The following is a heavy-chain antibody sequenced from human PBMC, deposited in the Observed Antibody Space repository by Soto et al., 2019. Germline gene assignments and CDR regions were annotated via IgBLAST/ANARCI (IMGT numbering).Heavy chain of an antibody. CDR3: GSVPN. J-gene: IGHJ1*01. CDR2: IIPIFHTT. V-gene: IGHV1-69*13. CDR1: GGSFSGQA. Sequence: SVKVSCKASGGSFSGQAVSWVRQAPGRGLEWRGGIIPIFHTTNYARKFQGRLTITADESMSTASMELTSLTSADTAVYYCGSVPNWGQGTQVTVSS.